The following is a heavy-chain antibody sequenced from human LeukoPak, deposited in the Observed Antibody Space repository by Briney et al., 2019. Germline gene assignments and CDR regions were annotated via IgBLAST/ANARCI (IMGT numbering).Heavy chain of an antibody. J-gene: IGHJ4*02. D-gene: IGHD2-2*01. CDR3: ARDLVRYFDY. CDR2: ISSSSSYI. CDR1: GFTFSSYS. Sequence: PGGSLRLSXAASGFTFSSYSMNWVRQAQGKGLEWVSSISSSSSYIYYADSVKGRFTISRDNAKNSLYLQMNSLRAEDTAVYYCARDLVRYFDYWGQGTLVTVSS. V-gene: IGHV3-21*01.